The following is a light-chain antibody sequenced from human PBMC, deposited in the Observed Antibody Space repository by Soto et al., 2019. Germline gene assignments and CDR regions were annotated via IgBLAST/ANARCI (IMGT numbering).Light chain of an antibody. CDR3: NSYTTSSTVV. Sequence: QSALTQPACVSGSPGQSITISCTGNSSDVSSDNYVSWYQQHPGKAHKLMMYEVSNRPSGVSNRFSGSKSGNTSSLNISGLQSAHEAEYYENSYTTSSTVVLGSGTKLTVL. CDR1: SSDVSSDNY. CDR2: EVS. J-gene: IGLJ1*01. V-gene: IGLV2-14*01.